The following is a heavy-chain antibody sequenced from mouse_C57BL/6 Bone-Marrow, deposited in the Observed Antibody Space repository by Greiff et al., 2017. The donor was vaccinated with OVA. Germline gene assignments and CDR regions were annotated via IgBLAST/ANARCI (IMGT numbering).Heavy chain of an antibody. CDR1: GYTFTSYG. D-gene: IGHD2-2*01. J-gene: IGHJ3*01. CDR3: ARDGYDVWFAY. CDR2: IYPRSGNT. V-gene: IGHV1-81*01. Sequence: QVQLQQSGAELARPGASVKLSCKASGYTFTSYGISWVKQRTGQGLEWIGEIYPRSGNTYYNEKFKGKATLTADKSASTAYMELRSLTSEDSAVYFCARDGYDVWFAYWGQGTLVTVSA.